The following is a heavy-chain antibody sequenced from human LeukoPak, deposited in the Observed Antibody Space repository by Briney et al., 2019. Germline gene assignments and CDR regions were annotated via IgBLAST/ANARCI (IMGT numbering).Heavy chain of an antibody. D-gene: IGHD3-10*01. V-gene: IGHV4-61*02. CDR3: ARTASHFVRGVIRWFDP. CDR1: CGSISSGSYY. J-gene: IGHJ5*02. Sequence: RASETLSLTCSVWCGSISSGSYYWSWIRQPAGKGLEWIGRIYTSGSTNYNPSLKSRVTISVDTSKNQFSLKLSSVTAADTAVYYCARTASHFVRGVIRWFDPWGQGTLVTVSS. CDR2: IYTSGST.